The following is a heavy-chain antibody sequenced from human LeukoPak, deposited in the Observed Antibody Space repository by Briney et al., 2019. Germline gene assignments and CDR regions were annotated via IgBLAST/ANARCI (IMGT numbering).Heavy chain of an antibody. Sequence: PGGSLRLSCAASGFTFSSYGMHWVRQAPGKGLEWVAVISYDGSNKYYADSVKGRFTISRDNSKNTLYLQMNSLRAEDTAVYYCAKSPGSWGDLDAFDIWGQGTMVTVSS. D-gene: IGHD2-21*01. V-gene: IGHV3-30*18. CDR3: AKSPGSWGDLDAFDI. CDR2: ISYDGSNK. CDR1: GFTFSSYG. J-gene: IGHJ3*02.